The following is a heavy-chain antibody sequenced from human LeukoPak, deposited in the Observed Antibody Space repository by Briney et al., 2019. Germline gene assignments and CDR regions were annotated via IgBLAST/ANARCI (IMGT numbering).Heavy chain of an antibody. CDR3: AKDHLPGIAVAGTCFDI. Sequence: PGGSLRLSCAASGFTFSSYGMSWVRQAPGKGLEWVSAISGSGGSTYYADSVKGRFTISRDNSKNTLYLQMNSLRAEDTAVYYCAKDHLPGIAVAGTCFDIWGQGTMVTVSS. CDR1: GFTFSSYG. CDR2: ISGSGGST. V-gene: IGHV3-23*01. D-gene: IGHD6-19*01. J-gene: IGHJ3*02.